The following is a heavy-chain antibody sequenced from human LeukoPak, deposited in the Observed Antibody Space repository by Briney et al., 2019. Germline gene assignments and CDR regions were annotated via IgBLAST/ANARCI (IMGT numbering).Heavy chain of an antibody. J-gene: IGHJ6*02. Sequence: GGSLRLSCVASGFTFRSYAMNWVRQAPGKVLEWVSYMSSDSSFINYADSVKGRFTISRDNVKNSLFLQMDSPRADDTAVYYCARGEVATTYYYGMDVWGQGTTVTVSS. CDR1: GFTFRSYA. CDR3: ARGEVATTYYYGMDV. CDR2: MSSDSSFI. V-gene: IGHV3-21*05. D-gene: IGHD5-12*01.